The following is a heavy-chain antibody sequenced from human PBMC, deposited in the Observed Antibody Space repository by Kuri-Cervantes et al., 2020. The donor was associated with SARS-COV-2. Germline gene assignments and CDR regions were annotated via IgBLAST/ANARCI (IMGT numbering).Heavy chain of an antibody. V-gene: IGHV1-2*02. CDR3: ARPLRWLQRFDY. Sequence: ASVKVSCKASGYTFTGYYMHWVGQAPGQGLEWMGWINPNSGGTNYAQKFQGRVTMTRDTSISTAYMELSRLRSDDTAVYYCARPLRWLQRFDYWGQGTLVTVSS. J-gene: IGHJ4*02. CDR2: INPNSGGT. CDR1: GYTFTGYY. D-gene: IGHD5-12*01.